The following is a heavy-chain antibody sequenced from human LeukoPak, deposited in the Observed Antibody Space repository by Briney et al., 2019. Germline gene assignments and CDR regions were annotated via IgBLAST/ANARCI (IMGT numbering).Heavy chain of an antibody. D-gene: IGHD2-15*01. Sequence: SETLSLTCTVSGYSISSGYYWGWIRQPPGKGLEWIGSIYHSGSTNYNPSLKSRVTISVDTSKNQFSLKLSSVTAADTAVYYCARGYCSGGSCHSYYMDVWGKGTTVTVSS. V-gene: IGHV4-38-2*02. CDR1: GYSISSGYY. CDR3: ARGYCSGGSCHSYYMDV. J-gene: IGHJ6*03. CDR2: IYHSGST.